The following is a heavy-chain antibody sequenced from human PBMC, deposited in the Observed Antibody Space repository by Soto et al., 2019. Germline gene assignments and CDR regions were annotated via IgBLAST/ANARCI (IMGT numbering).Heavy chain of an antibody. J-gene: IGHJ6*03. CDR2: IWYDGSDK. D-gene: IGHD3-16*01. CDR3: ARGFGNYFYYMDV. V-gene: IGHV3-33*01. CDR1: GFTFSSSG. Sequence: GGSLRLSCAASGFTFSSSGMHWVRQAPGKGLEWVVVIWYDGSDKYYADSVKGRFTISRDNSKNTLYLQMNSLRAEDTAVYYCARGFGNYFYYMDVWGKGTTVTVSS.